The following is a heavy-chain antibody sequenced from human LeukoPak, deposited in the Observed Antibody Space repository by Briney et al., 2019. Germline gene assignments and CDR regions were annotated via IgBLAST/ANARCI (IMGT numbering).Heavy chain of an antibody. CDR3: ARDPHYYYYGLDV. Sequence: GGSLRLSCAASGFTFSNYYMSWIRQAPGKGLEWVSYISSSGSTIYYADSVKGRFTISRDNAKDSLYLQMNSVRAEDTAVYYCARDPHYYYYGLDVWGQGTTVTVSS. J-gene: IGHJ6*02. CDR1: GFTFSNYY. CDR2: ISSSGSTI. V-gene: IGHV3-11*01.